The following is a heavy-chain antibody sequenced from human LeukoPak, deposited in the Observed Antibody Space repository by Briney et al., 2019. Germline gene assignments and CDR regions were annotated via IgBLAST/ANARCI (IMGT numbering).Heavy chain of an antibody. CDR2: ITSSGGRP. V-gene: IGHV3-23*01. D-gene: IGHD6-19*01. Sequence: PGGSLRLSCAASGFTFSTYAMTWVRQAPGKGLEWVSAITSSGGRPYYADSVKGRFTISRDDSKNTLYLQMNSLRAEDTAVYYCAKSGLVVAGDYYYLDVWGKGTTVTVSS. CDR3: AKSGLVVAGDYYYLDV. J-gene: IGHJ6*03. CDR1: GFTFSTYA.